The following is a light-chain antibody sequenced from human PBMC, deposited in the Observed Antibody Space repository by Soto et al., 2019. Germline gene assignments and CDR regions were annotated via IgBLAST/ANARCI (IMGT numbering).Light chain of an antibody. CDR3: QQYNNWPPLT. Sequence: EIVMTQSPATLSVRPGERATLSCRASQSVSSNLAWYQQKPGQAPRLLIYGASTRATGIPARFSGSGSGTEFTLTISSLQSEDFAVYYCQQYNNWPPLTFGGGTKVDIK. V-gene: IGKV3-15*01. J-gene: IGKJ4*01. CDR1: QSVSSN. CDR2: GAS.